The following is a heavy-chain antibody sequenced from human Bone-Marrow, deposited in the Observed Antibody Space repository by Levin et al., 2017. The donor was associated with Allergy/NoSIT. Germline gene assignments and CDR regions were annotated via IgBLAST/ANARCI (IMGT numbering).Heavy chain of an antibody. CDR3: ARDLTGASAVFDL. V-gene: IGHV3-30*04. J-gene: IGHJ5*02. D-gene: IGHD1-14*01. Sequence: LSLTCAASGFTFSNYVMYWVRQSPVKGLEWVAVISYDGGSFHYADPVEGRFTISRDTSRNTMYLQMNSLRGSDTAVYFCARDLTGASAVFDLWGQGTLVTVSS. CDR2: ISYDGGSF. CDR1: GFTFSNYV.